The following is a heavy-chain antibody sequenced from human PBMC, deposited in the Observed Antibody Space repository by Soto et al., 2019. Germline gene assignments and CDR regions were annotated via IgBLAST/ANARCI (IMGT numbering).Heavy chain of an antibody. CDR3: AKAFMITLGGVNLMDV. CDR2: ISGSGGST. Sequence: EVQLLETGGGLVQPGGSLRLSCAASGFTFSSYAMSWVRQAPGKGLECVSAISGSGGSTYYADSVKGRFTISRDNSKNTLYLQMNSLRAEDTAVYYCAKAFMITLGGVNLMDVWGKGTTVTVSS. J-gene: IGHJ6*03. V-gene: IGHV3-23*01. CDR1: GFTFSSYA. D-gene: IGHD3-16*01.